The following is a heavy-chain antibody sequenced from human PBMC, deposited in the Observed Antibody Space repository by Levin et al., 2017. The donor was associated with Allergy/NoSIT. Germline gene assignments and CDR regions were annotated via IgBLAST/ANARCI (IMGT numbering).Heavy chain of an antibody. CDR3: ARAAYCGGDCDLNDY. CDR1: GFTFSSYS. Sequence: GGSLRLSCAASGFTFSSYSMNWVRQAPGKGLEWVSYISSSSSTIYYADSVKGRFTISRDNAKNSLYLQMNSLRAEDTAVYYCARAAYCGGDCDLNDYWGQGTLVTVSS. J-gene: IGHJ4*02. D-gene: IGHD2-21*02. CDR2: ISSSSSTI. V-gene: IGHV3-48*01.